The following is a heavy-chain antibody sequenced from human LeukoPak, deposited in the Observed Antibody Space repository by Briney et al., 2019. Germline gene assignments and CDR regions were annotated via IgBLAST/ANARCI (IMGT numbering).Heavy chain of an antibody. V-gene: IGHV3-11*03. D-gene: IGHD3-10*01. CDR3: VSYGSGSYSFDY. CDR1: GLTFRDYY. J-gene: IGHJ4*02. Sequence: GGSLRLSCAASGLTFRDYYMSWVRQAPGKGLEWVSYISSRSSYTIYADSVKGRFTISRDNAKNSLYLQMNSLRAEDTAVYYCVSYGSGSYSFDYWGQGALVTVSS. CDR2: ISSRSSYT.